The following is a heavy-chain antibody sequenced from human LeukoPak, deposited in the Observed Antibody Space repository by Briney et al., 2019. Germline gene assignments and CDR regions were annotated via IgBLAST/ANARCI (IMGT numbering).Heavy chain of an antibody. CDR3: ARDNGKSSRYYFDY. D-gene: IGHD2-8*01. J-gene: IGHJ4*02. CDR1: GTSLSSYC. Sequence: PSETLSLTCAVSGTSLSSYCWSWIRQPPEKGLEWVGGINHSGSTNYNPSLKSRVTISVDTSKNQFSLRLTSVTAADTAVYYCARDNGKSSRYYFDYWGQGTLVTVSS. CDR2: INHSGST. V-gene: IGHV4-34*01.